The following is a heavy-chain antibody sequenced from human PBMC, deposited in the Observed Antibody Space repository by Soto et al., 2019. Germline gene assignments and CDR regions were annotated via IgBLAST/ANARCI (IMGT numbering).Heavy chain of an antibody. CDR1: GGTFSSYA. D-gene: IGHD2-15*01. Sequence: QVQLVQSGAEVKKPGSSVKVSCKASGGTFSSYAISWVRQAPGQGLEWMGGIIPIFGTANYAQKFPGRVTITADKSTSTAYMELSSLRSEDTAVYSCAXXXXXSGGSCYQYYYYGXXXWGQXT. V-gene: IGHV1-69*06. CDR3: AXXXXXSGGSCYQYYYYGXXX. J-gene: IGHJ6*02. CDR2: IIPIFGTA.